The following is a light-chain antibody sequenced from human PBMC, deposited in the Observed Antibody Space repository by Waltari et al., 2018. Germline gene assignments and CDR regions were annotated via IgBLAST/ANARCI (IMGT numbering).Light chain of an antibody. CDR3: QSFDNMLSGGVV. CDR2: GNS. CDR1: TPNIGAGPD. Sequence: QSVLTQSPSVSGTPGQRVTISCSGSTPNIGAGPDVHWYQHLPGTAPKLLIYGNSNRPSGVPDRFSGSKSGTSASLAITGLQADDEADYFCQSFDNMLSGGVVFGGGTKLAVL. V-gene: IGLV1-40*01. J-gene: IGLJ2*01.